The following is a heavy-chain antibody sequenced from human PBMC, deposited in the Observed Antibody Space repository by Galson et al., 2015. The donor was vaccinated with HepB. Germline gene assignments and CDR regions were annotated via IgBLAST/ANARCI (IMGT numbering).Heavy chain of an antibody. Sequence: AMHWVRQAPGQRLEWMGWINAGNGNTKYSQKFQGRVTITRDTSASTAYMELSSLRSEDTAVYYCARVSVRDYGDYGLDYWGQGTLVTVSS. J-gene: IGHJ4*02. V-gene: IGHV1-3*01. CDR1: A. CDR2: INAGNGNT. CDR3: ARVSVRDYGDYGLDY. D-gene: IGHD4-17*01.